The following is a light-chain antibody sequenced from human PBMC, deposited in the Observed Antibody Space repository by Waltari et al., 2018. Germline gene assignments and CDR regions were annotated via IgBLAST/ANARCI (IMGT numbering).Light chain of an antibody. CDR3: AAWDDSLNGWV. Sequence: QSVLTQPPSASGTPGQRVTISCSGSSFNIGSNPVNWYQQLPGTAPKLLIYSNNQRPSGVPDRFSGSKSGTSASRAISGLQSEDEADYYCAAWDDSLNGWVFGGGTKLTVL. CDR2: SNN. V-gene: IGLV1-44*01. J-gene: IGLJ3*02. CDR1: SFNIGSNP.